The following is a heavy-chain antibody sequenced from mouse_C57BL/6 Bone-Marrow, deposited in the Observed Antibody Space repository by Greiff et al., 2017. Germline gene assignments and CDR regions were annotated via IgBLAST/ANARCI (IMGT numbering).Heavy chain of an antibody. Sequence: VQLQQSDAELVKPGASVKISCKVSGYTFTDHTIHWMKQRPEQGLEWIGYIYPRDGSTKYNEKFKGKATLTADKSSSTAYMQLNSLTSEYSAVYFCARRGELGRDYFDYWGQGTTLTVSS. CDR3: ARRGELGRDYFDY. D-gene: IGHD4-1*01. V-gene: IGHV1-78*01. CDR2: IYPRDGST. CDR1: GYTFTDHT. J-gene: IGHJ2*01.